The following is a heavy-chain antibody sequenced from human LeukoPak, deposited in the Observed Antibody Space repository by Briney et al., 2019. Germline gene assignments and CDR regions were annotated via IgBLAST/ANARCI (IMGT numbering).Heavy chain of an antibody. V-gene: IGHV3-30*18. CDR3: AKSYNWNDVGAFDI. CDR1: GFTFSSYG. CDR2: ISYDGSNK. Sequence: GRSLRLSCAASGFTFSSYGMHWVRQAPGKGLEWVAVISYDGSNKYYADSVKGRFTISRDNSKNTLYLQMNSLRTEDTAVYYCAKSYNWNDVGAFDIWGQGTMATVSS. J-gene: IGHJ3*02. D-gene: IGHD1-20*01.